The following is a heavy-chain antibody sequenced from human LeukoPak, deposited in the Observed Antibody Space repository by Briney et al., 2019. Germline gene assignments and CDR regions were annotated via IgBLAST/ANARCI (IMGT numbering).Heavy chain of an antibody. CDR3: ARVVRGVIF. CDR1: GDRVSNDGVA. J-gene: IGHJ4*02. V-gene: IGHV6-1*01. Sequence: SQTLSLTCAISGDRVSNDGVAWNWIRQSPSRGLEWLGRTYYRSKWYNDYAVSVKSRITINPDTSKNQFSLQLNSVTPEDTAVYYCARVVRGVIFWGQGTLVTVSS. D-gene: IGHD3-10*01. CDR2: TYYRSKWYN.